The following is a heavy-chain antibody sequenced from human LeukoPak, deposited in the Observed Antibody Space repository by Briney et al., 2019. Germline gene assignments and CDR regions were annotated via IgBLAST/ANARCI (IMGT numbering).Heavy chain of an antibody. J-gene: IGHJ4*02. Sequence: SETLSLTCAVYGESFSTYYWSWIRQPPGKGLEWIGEINHSGRTNYNPSLKSRATVSVDTSKNQFSLRLSSVTAADTAVFYCARDGSHYYFDYWGQGTLVTVSS. CDR2: INHSGRT. CDR1: GESFSTYY. CDR3: ARDGSHYYFDY. D-gene: IGHD3-10*01. V-gene: IGHV4-34*01.